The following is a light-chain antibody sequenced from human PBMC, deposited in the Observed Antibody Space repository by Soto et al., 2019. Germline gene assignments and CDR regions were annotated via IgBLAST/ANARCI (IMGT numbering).Light chain of an antibody. CDR1: QSISSW. J-gene: IGKJ4*01. V-gene: IGKV1-5*03. Sequence: DIQMTQSPSTLSASVGDRVTITCRASQSISSWLAWYQQKPGKAPKLLIYKASSLESGVPSRFSGSGSGTAFTRNISSLQPDDFATYYGQQYNSYSKLTFGGVTKVEIK. CDR2: KAS. CDR3: QQYNSYSKLT.